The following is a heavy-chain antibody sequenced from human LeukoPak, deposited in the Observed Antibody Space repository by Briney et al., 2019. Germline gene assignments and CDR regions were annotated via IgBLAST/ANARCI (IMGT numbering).Heavy chain of an antibody. CDR1: GYTLTELS. Sequence: ASVKVSCKVSGYTLTELSMHWVRQAPGKGLEWMGGFDPEDGETIYAQKFQGRVTMTRNTSISTAYMELSSLRSEDTAVYYCARGIVVVNDAFDIWGQGTMVTVSS. CDR2: FDPEDGET. J-gene: IGHJ3*02. D-gene: IGHD3-22*01. CDR3: ARGIVVVNDAFDI. V-gene: IGHV1-24*01.